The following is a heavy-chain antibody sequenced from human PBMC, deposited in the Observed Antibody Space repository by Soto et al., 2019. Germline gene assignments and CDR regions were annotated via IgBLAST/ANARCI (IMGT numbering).Heavy chain of an antibody. Sequence: SETLSLTCTVSGGSISSSSCYWGWIRQPPGKGLEWIGSIYYSGSTYYNPSLKSRVTISVDTSKNQFSLKLSSVTAADTAVYYCASPSRYSSGWFDYWGQGTLVTVSS. J-gene: IGHJ4*02. D-gene: IGHD6-19*01. CDR3: ASPSRYSSGWFDY. CDR1: GGSISSSSCY. CDR2: IYYSGST. V-gene: IGHV4-39*01.